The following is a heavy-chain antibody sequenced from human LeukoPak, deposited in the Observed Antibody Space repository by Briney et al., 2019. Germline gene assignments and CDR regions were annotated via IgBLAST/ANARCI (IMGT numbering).Heavy chain of an antibody. CDR3: TRNNWFDP. Sequence: SETLSLTCAVYGGSFSSYYWSWIRQSPGKGLGWIGEINHSGTTKYNPSLKSRVTISVDTPQNQFSLRLSSVTAADTAVYYCTRNNWFDPWGQGTLVTVSS. V-gene: IGHV4-34*01. CDR1: GGSFSSYY. CDR2: INHSGTT. J-gene: IGHJ5*02.